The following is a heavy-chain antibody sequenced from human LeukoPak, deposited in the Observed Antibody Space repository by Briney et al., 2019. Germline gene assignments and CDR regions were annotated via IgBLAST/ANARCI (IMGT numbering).Heavy chain of an antibody. D-gene: IGHD6-13*01. V-gene: IGHV3-23*01. CDR3: AKEPRGSSRRLIYFDY. J-gene: IGHJ4*02. CDR1: GFPFNNFA. Sequence: GGSLRLSCAASGFPFNNFAMSWVRPAPGKGLEWVSSINRDSGSTYYADSVRGRFTISRDNSKNTLYLYMSSLRAEDTAVYYGAKEPRGSSRRLIYFDYWVQGTLVTVSS. CDR2: INRDSGST.